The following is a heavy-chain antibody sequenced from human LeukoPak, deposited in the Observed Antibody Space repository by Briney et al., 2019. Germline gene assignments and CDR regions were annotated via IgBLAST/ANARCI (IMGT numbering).Heavy chain of an antibody. Sequence: SETLSLTCTVSGGSISSSSYYWGWIRQPPGKGLEWTGSIYYSGSTYYNPSLKSRVTISVDTSKNQFSLKLSSVTAADTAVYYCARPGNWNDVDYWGQGTLVTVSS. CDR2: IYYSGST. D-gene: IGHD1-1*01. CDR1: GGSISSSSYY. J-gene: IGHJ4*02. CDR3: ARPGNWNDVDY. V-gene: IGHV4-39*01.